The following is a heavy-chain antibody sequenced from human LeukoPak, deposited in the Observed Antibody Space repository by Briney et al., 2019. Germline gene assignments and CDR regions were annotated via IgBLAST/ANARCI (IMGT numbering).Heavy chain of an antibody. D-gene: IGHD4-17*01. Sequence: GSLRLSCAASGFTFSSYWMHWVRQAPGKGLVWVSRINSDGSSTSYADSVKGRFTISRDNAKNSLYLQMNSLRAEDTAVYYCARDRLHYGEYEKTFDYWGQGTLVSVSS. J-gene: IGHJ4*02. CDR1: GFTFSSYW. CDR2: INSDGSST. V-gene: IGHV3-74*01. CDR3: ARDRLHYGEYEKTFDY.